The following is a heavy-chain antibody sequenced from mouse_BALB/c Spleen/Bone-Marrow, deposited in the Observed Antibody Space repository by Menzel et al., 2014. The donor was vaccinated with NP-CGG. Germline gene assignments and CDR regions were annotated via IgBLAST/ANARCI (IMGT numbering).Heavy chain of an antibody. CDR3: ARDYGRTAWFAY. V-gene: IGHV14-3*02. CDR2: IDPANGNT. D-gene: IGHD1-1*01. Sequence: EVKLKQSGAELVKPGASVKLSYTVSGFNIKDTYIHWVKQRPEQGLGWIGGIDPANGNTKYDPKFQGKATITADTSSNTAYLQLSSLTSEDTAVYYCARDYGRTAWFAYWGQGTLVTVSA. J-gene: IGHJ3*01. CDR1: GFNIKDTY.